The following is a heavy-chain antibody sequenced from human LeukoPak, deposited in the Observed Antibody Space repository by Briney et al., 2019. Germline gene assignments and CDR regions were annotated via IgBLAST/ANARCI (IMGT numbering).Heavy chain of an antibody. V-gene: IGHV3-23*01. CDR1: GFTFSDYA. CDR3: AKGRNSGSYFGIDP. J-gene: IGHJ5*02. D-gene: IGHD3-10*01. Sequence: GGSLRLSCAASGFTFSDYAMSWVRQAPGKGLEWVSGIGSSGVNTDYATSVKGRFTISRDNTKSTMHLLMNSLRVEDTATYYCAKGRNSGSYFGIDPWGQGTPVSVSS. CDR2: IGSSGVNT.